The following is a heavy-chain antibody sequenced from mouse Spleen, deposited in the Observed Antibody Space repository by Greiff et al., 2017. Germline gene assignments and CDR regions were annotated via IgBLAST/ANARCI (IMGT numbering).Heavy chain of an antibody. J-gene: IGHJ2*01. CDR3: AREWYYFDY. Sequence: EVQLQQSGPELVKPGASVKISCKASGYTFTDYYMNWVKQSHGKSLEWIGDINPNNGGTSYNQKFKGKATLTVDKSSSTAYMELRSLTSEDSAVYYCAREWYYFDYWGQGTTLTVSS. V-gene: IGHV1-26*01. CDR2: INPNNGGT. CDR1: GYTFTDYY. D-gene: IGHD1-3*01.